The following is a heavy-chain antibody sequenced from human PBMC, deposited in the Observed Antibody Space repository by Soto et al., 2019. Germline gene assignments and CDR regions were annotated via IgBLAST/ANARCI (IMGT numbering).Heavy chain of an antibody. D-gene: IGHD5-12*01. CDR2: IYYSGST. V-gene: IGHV4-39*01. Sequence: QLQLQESGPGLVKPSETLSLTCSVSGGSISSSSYYWGWIHQTPGKGLEWIGSIYYSGSTYYKPSLKSRVTIAVDTSKNQFSLKLGSVTAADTAVYYCARTVEMATIFYFDYWGQGTLVTVPS. J-gene: IGHJ4*02. CDR3: ARTVEMATIFYFDY. CDR1: GGSISSSSYY.